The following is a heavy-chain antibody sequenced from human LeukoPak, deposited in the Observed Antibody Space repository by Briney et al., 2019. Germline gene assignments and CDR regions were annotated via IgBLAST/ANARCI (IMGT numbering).Heavy chain of an antibody. CDR2: MNPNSGNT. CDR1: GYTFTSYD. V-gene: IGHV1-8*01. CDR3: AKAGIVATMNADWFDP. Sequence: ASVKVSCKASGYTFTSYDINWVRQATGQGLEWMGWMNPNSGNTGHAQKFRGRVTMTRDTSISTAYMELSSLRSEDTAVYYCAKAGIVATMNADWFDPWGQGTLVTVSS. J-gene: IGHJ5*02. D-gene: IGHD5-12*01.